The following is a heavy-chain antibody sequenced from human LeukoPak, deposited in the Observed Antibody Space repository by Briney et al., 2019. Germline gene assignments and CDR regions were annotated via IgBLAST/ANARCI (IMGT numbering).Heavy chain of an antibody. CDR1: GYTFASYG. CDR2: ISAYNGYT. J-gene: IGHJ4*02. V-gene: IGHV1-18*01. Sequence: ASVKVSCKASGYTFASYGIIWVRQAPGQGLEWMGWISAYNGYTNYAQKLQGRVTMTTDTSTSTAYMELRSLRSDDTAVYYCARVDTIFGVVPGDCWGQGTLVTVSP. CDR3: ARVDTIFGVVPGDC. D-gene: IGHD3-3*01.